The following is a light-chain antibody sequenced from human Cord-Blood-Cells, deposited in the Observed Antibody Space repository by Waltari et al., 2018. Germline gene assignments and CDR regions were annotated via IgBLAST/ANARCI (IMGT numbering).Light chain of an antibody. J-gene: IGKJ1*01. CDR1: QSVSSY. CDR3: QQRSNWPPT. CDR2: DAS. V-gene: IGKV3-11*01. Sequence: LVLAQSQATLSLSLGERATLSCRASQSVSSYLAWYQQKPGQAPRRLIYDASNRATGIPARFSGSGSETDFTLTISSLEPEDFAVYDCQQRSNWPPTFGQGTKVEIK.